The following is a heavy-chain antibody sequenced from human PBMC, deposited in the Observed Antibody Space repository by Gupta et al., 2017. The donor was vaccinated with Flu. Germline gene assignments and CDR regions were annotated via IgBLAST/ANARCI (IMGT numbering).Heavy chain of an antibody. J-gene: IGHJ4*02. CDR1: GFTFSSYA. CDR2: ISGSGGRT. Sequence: EVQLLESGGGLVQPGGSLRLSCAASGFTFSSYAMSWVSQAPGKGLEWVSAISGSGGRTYYADAVKGRFTISRDNSKKTLYLQMNSMRAEDTAVYYCAKDCYSNPTPPDYWGQGTLVTVSS. V-gene: IGHV3-23*01. D-gene: IGHD4-4*01. CDR3: AKDCYSNPTPPDY.